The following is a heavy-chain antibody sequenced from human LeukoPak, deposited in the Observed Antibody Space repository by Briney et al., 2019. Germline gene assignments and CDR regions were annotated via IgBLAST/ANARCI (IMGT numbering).Heavy chain of an antibody. D-gene: IGHD3-22*01. Sequence: ASVKVPCKASGYTFTGYYMHWVRQAPGQGLEWMGWINPNSGGTNYAQKFQGRVTMTRDTSISTAYMELSRLRSDDTAVYYCARGWTQHYYDSSGYYDYWGQGTLVTASS. J-gene: IGHJ4*02. CDR1: GYTFTGYY. CDR3: ARGWTQHYYDSSGYYDY. CDR2: INPNSGGT. V-gene: IGHV1-2*02.